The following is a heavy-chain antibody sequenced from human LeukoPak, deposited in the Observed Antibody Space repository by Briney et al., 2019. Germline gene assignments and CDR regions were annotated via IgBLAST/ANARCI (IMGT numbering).Heavy chain of an antibody. CDR1: GGSVSSYY. Sequence: SETLSLTCTVSGGSVSSYYWSWIRQPPGKGLEWIGEINHSGSTNYNPSLKSRVTISVDTSKNQFSLKLSSVTAADTAVYYCARGYGDYVYDRFIHDRRKRGPFDYWGQGTLVTVSS. J-gene: IGHJ4*02. D-gene: IGHD4-17*01. CDR3: ARGYGDYVYDRFIHDRRKRGPFDY. CDR2: INHSGST. V-gene: IGHV4-34*01.